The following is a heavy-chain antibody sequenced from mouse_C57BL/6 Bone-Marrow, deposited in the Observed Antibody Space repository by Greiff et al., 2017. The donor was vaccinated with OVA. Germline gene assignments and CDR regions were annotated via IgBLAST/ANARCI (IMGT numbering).Heavy chain of an antibody. Sequence: VKLQQSGAELVRPGASVTLSCKASGYTFTDYEMHWVKQTPVHGLEWIGAIDPETGGTAYNQKFKGKAILTADKSSSTAYMELRSLTSEDSAVYYCTRCYDGYYDAMDYWGQGTSVTVSS. CDR2: IDPETGGT. D-gene: IGHD2-3*01. J-gene: IGHJ4*01. CDR1: GYTFTDYE. V-gene: IGHV1-15*01. CDR3: TRCYDGYYDAMDY.